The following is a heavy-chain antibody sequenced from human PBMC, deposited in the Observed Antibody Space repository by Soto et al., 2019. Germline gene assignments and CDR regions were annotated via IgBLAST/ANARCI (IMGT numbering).Heavy chain of an antibody. Sequence: QVHLVQSGAEVKKPGASVKVSCKGSGYDFTTYGITWVRQASGQGLEWMAWISAHNGNTNYAQKLQGRVTVTRDTSTSTAYMELRSLRSDDTAVYYCARGRYGDYWGQGALVPVSS. CDR2: ISAHNGNT. CDR1: GYDFTTYG. J-gene: IGHJ4*02. D-gene: IGHD1-1*01. V-gene: IGHV1-18*01. CDR3: ARGRYGDY.